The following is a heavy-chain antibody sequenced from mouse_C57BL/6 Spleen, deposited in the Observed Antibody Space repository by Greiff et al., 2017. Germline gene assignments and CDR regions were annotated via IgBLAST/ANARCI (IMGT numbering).Heavy chain of an antibody. CDR1: GYAFSSYW. CDR2: IYPGDGDT. Sequence: VQLQQSGAELVKPGASVKISCKASGYAFSSYWMNWVKQRPGKGLEWIGQIYPGDGDTNYNGKFKGKATLTANNSSSTTYMQLSRLTSEDSAVYFWSIYYGNYGGDMDYWGQGTSVTVSS. CDR3: SIYYGNYGGDMDY. V-gene: IGHV1-80*01. J-gene: IGHJ4*01. D-gene: IGHD2-1*01.